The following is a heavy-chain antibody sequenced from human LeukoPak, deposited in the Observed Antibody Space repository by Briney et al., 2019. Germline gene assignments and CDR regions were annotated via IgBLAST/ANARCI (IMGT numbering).Heavy chain of an antibody. CDR1: GGSISSYY. CDR2: IYYSGST. J-gene: IGHJ5*02. Sequence: SETLSLTCTVSGGSISSYYRSWIRQPPGKGLEWIGYIYYSGSTNYNPSLKSRVTISVDTSKNQFSLKLSSVTAADTAVYYCARGPEGSGSFDPWGQGTLVTVSS. CDR3: ARGPEGSGSFDP. V-gene: IGHV4-59*01. D-gene: IGHD3-10*01.